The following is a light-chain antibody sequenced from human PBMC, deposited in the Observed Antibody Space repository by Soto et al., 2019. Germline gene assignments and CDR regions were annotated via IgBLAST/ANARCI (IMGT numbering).Light chain of an antibody. CDR3: QQYLTYPWT. V-gene: IGKV1-5*01. CDR2: DAS. J-gene: IGKJ1*01. CDR1: QSVTTW. Sequence: DIHLTQSPSSLSASVGDRVTITCRASQSVTTWLAWYQQKPGKAPKLLIYDASSVESGVPLRFSGGGSGTEFTLTISSLQPADFATYYCQQYLTYPWTFGQGTRWIS.